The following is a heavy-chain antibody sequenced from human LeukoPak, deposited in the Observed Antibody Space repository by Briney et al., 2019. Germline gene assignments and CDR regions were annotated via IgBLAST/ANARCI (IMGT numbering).Heavy chain of an antibody. D-gene: IGHD3-22*01. CDR3: AKAPYDSSGYELHVFDY. Sequence: GGSLRLSCAASGFTFSSYSMHWVGQVPGKGLVWVSRINSDGSSTSYADSVKGRFTFSRDNAKNTLYLQMNSLRAEDTAVYYCAKAPYDSSGYELHVFDYWGQGTLVTVSS. CDR2: INSDGSST. V-gene: IGHV3-74*01. J-gene: IGHJ4*01. CDR1: GFTFSSYS.